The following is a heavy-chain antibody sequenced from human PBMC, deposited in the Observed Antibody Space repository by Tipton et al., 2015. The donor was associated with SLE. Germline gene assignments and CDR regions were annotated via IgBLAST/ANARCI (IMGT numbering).Heavy chain of an antibody. D-gene: IGHD6-19*01. J-gene: IGHJ4*02. V-gene: IGHV3-53*05. CDR2: IYSGGST. CDR1: GFTVSSNY. Sequence: SLRLSCAASGFTVSSNYMSWVRQAPGKGLEWVSVIYSGGSTYYADSVKGRFTISRDNSKNTLYLQMNSLRAEDTAVYYCARDRGSGWFDLDYWGQGTLVTVSS. CDR3: ARDRGSGWFDLDY.